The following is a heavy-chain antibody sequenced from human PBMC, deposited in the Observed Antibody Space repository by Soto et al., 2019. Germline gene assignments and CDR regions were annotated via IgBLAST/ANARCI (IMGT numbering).Heavy chain of an antibody. CDR2: IRGSGGDT. V-gene: IGHV3-23*01. Sequence: EVQLLESGGGLVQPGGSLRLSCAASGFTFSFCAMSWVRQAPGKGLKWVSSIRGSGGDTYYADSVRGRFTISRDNSKNTLYLQMHSLRVEDTAVYYCVNGNSDSYSYFDYWGQGTLVTVSS. CDR1: GFTFSFCA. CDR3: VNGNSDSYSYFDY. D-gene: IGHD3-22*01. J-gene: IGHJ4*02.